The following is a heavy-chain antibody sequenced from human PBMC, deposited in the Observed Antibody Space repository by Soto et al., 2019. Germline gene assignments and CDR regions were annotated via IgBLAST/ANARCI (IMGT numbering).Heavy chain of an antibody. J-gene: IGHJ6*02. V-gene: IGHV4-59*01. CDR1: GGSIRSYY. CDR2: FYYSGTT. Sequence: SETLSLTCTVSGGSIRSYYWTWIRQPPGKGLESIGYFYYSGTTSYNPSLKSRVTISVDTSKNQFSLKLNSVTAADTAVYYCATDTSSYRHHYYYGMDVWGQGPTVTVSS. D-gene: IGHD6-6*01. CDR3: ATDTSSYRHHYYYGMDV.